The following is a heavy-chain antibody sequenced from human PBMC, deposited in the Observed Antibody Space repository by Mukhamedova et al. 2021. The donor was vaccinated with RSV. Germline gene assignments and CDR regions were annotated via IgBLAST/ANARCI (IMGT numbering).Heavy chain of an antibody. J-gene: IGHJ4*02. V-gene: IGHV3-74*01. Sequence: VRQAPGTGLVWVSHINNDGSSTSYADSVHGRFTICRDTSRNTVYLQMNSLRAEDTALYYWGISYGDYRLVDDYWGQGTRVTVSS. CDR2: INNDGSST. CDR3: GISYGDYRLVDDY. D-gene: IGHD4-17*01.